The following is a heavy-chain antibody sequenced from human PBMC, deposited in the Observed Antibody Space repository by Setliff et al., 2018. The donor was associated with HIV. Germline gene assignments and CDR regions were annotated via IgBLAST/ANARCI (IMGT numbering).Heavy chain of an antibody. Sequence: GGSLRLSCAASGFTFSTNAMNWVRQAPGKGLEWVSGISAGGGSTYYADSVKGRFTMSRDNSKNTLYLQMNSLRAEDTAVYYCAKDHKGYYYDSSGYHYEGVDYWGQGTLVTVSS. CDR1: GFTFSTNA. D-gene: IGHD3-22*01. V-gene: IGHV3-23*01. CDR2: ISAGGGST. CDR3: AKDHKGYYYDSSGYHYEGVDY. J-gene: IGHJ4*02.